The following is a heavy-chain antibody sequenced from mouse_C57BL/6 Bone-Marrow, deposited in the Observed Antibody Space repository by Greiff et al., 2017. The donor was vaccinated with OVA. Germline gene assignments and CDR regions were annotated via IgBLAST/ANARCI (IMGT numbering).Heavy chain of an antibody. V-gene: IGHV1-50*01. CDR3: ARSSMAY. Sequence: QVQLQQPGAELVKPGASVKLSCKASGYTFTSYWMQWVKQRPGQGLEWIGEIDPSDSYTNYNQKFKGKATLTVDTSSSTAYMQLSSLTSEDSAVYYCARSSMAYWGQGTLVTVSA. CDR1: GYTFTSYW. J-gene: IGHJ3*01. CDR2: IDPSDSYT.